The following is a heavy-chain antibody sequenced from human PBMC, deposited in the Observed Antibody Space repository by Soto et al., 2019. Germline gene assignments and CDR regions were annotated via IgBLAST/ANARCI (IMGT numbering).Heavy chain of an antibody. D-gene: IGHD5-12*01. V-gene: IGHV3-11*01. CDR2: FSSSGSTI. CDR3: ARTRIWSRAGYNFDAFDI. J-gene: IGHJ3*02. Sequence: GSLRLSCSASGFTFSDYYMSWIRQTPGKGLDWVLYFSSSGSTIYYADSVKGRFTISRDNAKNSLYLQMNSLRAEDTAVYYCARTRIWSRAGYNFDAFDIWGQGTMVTVSS. CDR1: GFTFSDYY.